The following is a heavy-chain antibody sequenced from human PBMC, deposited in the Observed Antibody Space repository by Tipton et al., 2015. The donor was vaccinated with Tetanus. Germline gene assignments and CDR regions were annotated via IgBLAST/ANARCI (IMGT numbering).Heavy chain of an antibody. CDR2: ISSTSTYI. CDR1: GFTLSRFG. V-gene: IGHV3-21*01. CDR3: AREGYSQGTLGDLDY. D-gene: IGHD5-18*01. J-gene: IGHJ4*02. Sequence: SLRLSCEVSGFTLSRFGMNWVRQAPGKGLQWISSISSTSTYIYYATSVKGRFTISRDNAKNSLFLQMNSLRIEDTAIYYCAREGYSQGTLGDLDYWGQGTLVTVSA.